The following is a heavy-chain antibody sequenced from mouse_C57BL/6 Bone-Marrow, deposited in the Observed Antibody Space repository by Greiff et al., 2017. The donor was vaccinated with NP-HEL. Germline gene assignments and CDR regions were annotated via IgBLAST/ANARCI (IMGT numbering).Heavy chain of an antibody. Sequence: EVHLVESGAELVRPGASVKLSCTASGFNITDYYMHWVKQRPEQGLEWIGRIDPEDGDTEYAPKFQGKATMTADTSSNTAYLQLSSLTSEDTAVYYCTTSYEVDYYFDYWGQGTTLTVSS. CDR3: TTSYEVDYYFDY. CDR2: IDPEDGDT. J-gene: IGHJ2*01. V-gene: IGHV14-1*01. D-gene: IGHD1-1*01. CDR1: GFNITDYY.